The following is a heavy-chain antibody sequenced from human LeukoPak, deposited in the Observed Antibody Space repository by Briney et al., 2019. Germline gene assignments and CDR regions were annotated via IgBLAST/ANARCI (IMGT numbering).Heavy chain of an antibody. J-gene: IGHJ4*02. CDR2: IIPIFGTA. Sequence: GASVKVSCKASGGTFSSYAISWVRQAPAQGLEWMGGIIPIFGTANYAQKFQGRVTITADKSTSTAYMELSSLRSEDTAVYYCARAGFTFSDYFGSFFDYWGQGTLVTVSS. V-gene: IGHV1-69*06. D-gene: IGHD3-10*01. CDR1: GGTFSSYA. CDR3: ARAGFTFSDYFGSFFDY.